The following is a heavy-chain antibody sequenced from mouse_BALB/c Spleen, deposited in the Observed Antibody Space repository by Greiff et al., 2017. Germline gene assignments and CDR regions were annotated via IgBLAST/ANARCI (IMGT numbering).Heavy chain of an antibody. D-gene: IGHD4-1*01. CDR1: GFDFSRYW. J-gene: IGHJ4*01. V-gene: IGHV4-1*02. CDR3: ARQLGYAMDY. Sequence: EVQLQESGGGLVQPGGSLKLSCAASGFDFSRYWMSWVRQAPGKGLEWIGEINPDSSTINYTPSLKDKFIISRDNAKNTLYLQMSKVRSEDTALYYCARQLGYAMDYWGQGTSVTVSS. CDR2: INPDSSTI.